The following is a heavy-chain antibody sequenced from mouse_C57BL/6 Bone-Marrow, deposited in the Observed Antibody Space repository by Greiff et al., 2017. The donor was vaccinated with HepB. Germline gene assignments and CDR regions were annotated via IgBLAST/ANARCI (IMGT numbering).Heavy chain of an antibody. V-gene: IGHV1-19*01. CDR1: GYTFTDYY. D-gene: IGHD1-1*01. CDR3: ARWKFITTVVGYFDV. Sequence: EVQRVESGPVLVKPGASVKMSCKASGYTFTDYYMNWVKQSHGKSLEWIGVINPYNGGTSYNQKFKGKATLTVDKSSSTAYMELNSLTSEDSAVYYCARWKFITTVVGYFDVWGTGTTVTVSS. J-gene: IGHJ1*03. CDR2: INPYNGGT.